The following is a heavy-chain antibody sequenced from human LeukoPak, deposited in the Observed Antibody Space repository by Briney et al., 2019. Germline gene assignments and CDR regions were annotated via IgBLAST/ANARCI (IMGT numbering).Heavy chain of an antibody. CDR3: ARDDYVSSGYLE. CDR2: IIPNFGTA. V-gene: IGHV1-69*13. D-gene: IGHD3-22*01. Sequence: SVKLSCTASGGTFTGYAISWVRHAPGQGLEWMGGIIPNFGTANYAQKFQGRVTITSDESTSTAYMELSSLRSEDTAMYYCARDDYVSSGYLEWGQGTLVTVSS. J-gene: IGHJ4*02. CDR1: GGTFTGYA.